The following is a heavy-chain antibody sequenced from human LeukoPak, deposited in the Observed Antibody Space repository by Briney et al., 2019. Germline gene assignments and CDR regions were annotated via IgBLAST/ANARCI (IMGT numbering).Heavy chain of an antibody. CDR1: GFTFSRYW. J-gene: IGHJ4*02. D-gene: IGHD3-3*01. CDR3: ARDLDDFWSAYSS. CDR2: IKQDGSEK. V-gene: IGHV3-7*01. Sequence: PGGSLRLSCAATGFTFSRYWMSWVRQAPGKGLEWVAKIKQDGSEKYYVGSVKGRFTISRDNAKNSLYLQMNSLRAEDTAVYYCARDLDDFWSAYSSWGQGTLVTVSS.